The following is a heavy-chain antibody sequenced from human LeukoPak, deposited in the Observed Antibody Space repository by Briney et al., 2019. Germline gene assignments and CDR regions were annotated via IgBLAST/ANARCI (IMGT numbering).Heavy chain of an antibody. Sequence: GASVKVSCKASGYSVTGYYMHWVRQAPGQGLEWMGWINPNSGGTIYAQNFQGRVTMTRDTSISTAYMELSTLRSDDTAVYYCARGATVTTQNFDYWGQGTLVTVSS. CDR3: ARGATVTTQNFDY. CDR1: GYSVTGYY. V-gene: IGHV1-2*02. CDR2: INPNSGGT. D-gene: IGHD4-17*01. J-gene: IGHJ4*02.